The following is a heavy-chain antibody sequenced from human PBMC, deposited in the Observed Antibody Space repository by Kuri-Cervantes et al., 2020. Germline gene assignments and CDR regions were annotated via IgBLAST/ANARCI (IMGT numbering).Heavy chain of an antibody. CDR1: GYTFTSYY. J-gene: IGHJ6*02. CDR3: ASSPVYYYGMDV. V-gene: IGHV1-46*01. Sequence: ASVKVSCKASGYTFTSYYMHWVRQAPGQGLEWMGIINPSGGSTSYAQKFQGRVTMTRDTSTSTVYTELSSLRSEDTAVYYCASSPVYYYGMDVWGQGTTVTVSS. CDR2: INPSGGST.